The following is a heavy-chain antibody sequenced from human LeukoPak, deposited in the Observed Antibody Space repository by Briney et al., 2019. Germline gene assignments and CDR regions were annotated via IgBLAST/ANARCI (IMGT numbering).Heavy chain of an antibody. CDR1: GFTFSIYQ. CDR2: ISSSGNTI. J-gene: IGHJ4*02. Sequence: GGSLTLSCAASGFTFSIYQMNWLPQAPGKGLEWGSYISSSGNTIYYADSVKGRFNMYRDNAKISMYIQMYSLRAEDTAVYYCARDRGIVRDSSGYYNDYWGQGTLVIVSS. CDR3: ARDRGIVRDSSGYYNDY. D-gene: IGHD3-22*01. V-gene: IGHV3-48*03.